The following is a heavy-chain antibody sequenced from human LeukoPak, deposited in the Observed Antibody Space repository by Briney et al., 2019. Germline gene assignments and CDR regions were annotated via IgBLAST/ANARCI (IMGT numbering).Heavy chain of an antibody. CDR2: ISWNSGSI. Sequence: GGSLRLSCAASRFTFSTYWMHWVRQAPGKGLEWVSGISWNSGSIGYADSVKGRFTISRDNAKNSLYLQMNSLRAEDMALYYCAKAYWGFLAGAFDIWGQGTMVTVSS. D-gene: IGHD7-27*01. CDR3: AKAYWGFLAGAFDI. J-gene: IGHJ3*02. V-gene: IGHV3-9*03. CDR1: RFTFSTYW.